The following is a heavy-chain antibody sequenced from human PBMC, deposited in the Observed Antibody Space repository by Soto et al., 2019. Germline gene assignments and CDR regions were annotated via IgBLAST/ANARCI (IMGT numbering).Heavy chain of an antibody. D-gene: IGHD1-1*01. CDR3: AKDHDWNDDGRGDYYYGMDV. CDR1: GFTFSNYA. CDR2: LSYDGNNI. Sequence: QVQLVESGGGVVQPGRSLRLSCAASGFTFSNYAIHWVRQAPGKGLEWVAVLSYDGNNIHYADSVKGRFTVSRDNSKNTLYLQMNSLRAEDTAVYYCAKDHDWNDDGRGDYYYGMDVWGQGTTVTVSS. V-gene: IGHV3-30-3*01. J-gene: IGHJ6*02.